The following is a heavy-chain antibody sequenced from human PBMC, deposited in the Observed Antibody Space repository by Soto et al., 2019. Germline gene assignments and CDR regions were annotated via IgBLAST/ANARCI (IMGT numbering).Heavy chain of an antibody. CDR2: INPNSGGT. CDR1: GYTFAGYY. Sequence: GASVKVSCKASGYTFAGYYMHWVRQAPGQGLEWMGWINPNSGGTNYAQKFQGRATMTRDTSIDTAYMDLSRLRYDETAVFFSTRTKYNRAWHEIYFDSWGQGTLVTVSS. J-gene: IGHJ4*02. V-gene: IGHV1-2*02. D-gene: IGHD1-20*01. CDR3: TRTKYNRAWHEIYFDS.